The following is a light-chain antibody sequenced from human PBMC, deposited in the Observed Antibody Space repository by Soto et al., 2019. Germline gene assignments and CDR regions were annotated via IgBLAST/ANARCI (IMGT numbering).Light chain of an antibody. V-gene: IGKV3-15*01. J-gene: IGKJ4*01. CDR1: QSVSSN. CDR2: AAS. Sequence: EIVMTQSPATLSVSPGERATLSCRASQSVSSNVAWYQQKPGQAPRLLIYAASTRATGIPARFSGSGSGTEFTLTISSLKSEDCAVYYCQQYNNWPPRTLSGGTKVEI. CDR3: QQYNNWPPRT.